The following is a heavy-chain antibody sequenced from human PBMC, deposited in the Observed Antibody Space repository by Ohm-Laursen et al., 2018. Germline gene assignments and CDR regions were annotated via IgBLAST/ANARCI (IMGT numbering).Heavy chain of an antibody. CDR3: VRGTKIAGLDV. Sequence: WQTLSLTCAISGDTVSSNSATWSWIRQSPSRGLEWLGRTYYRSRWYYDYGTSVKSRITISPDTSKSQFSLHLNSVTPEDTAVYYCVRGTKIAGLDVWGQGTTVSVSS. CDR1: GDTVSSNSAT. J-gene: IGHJ6*02. D-gene: IGHD2-21*01. V-gene: IGHV6-1*01. CDR2: TYYRSRWYY.